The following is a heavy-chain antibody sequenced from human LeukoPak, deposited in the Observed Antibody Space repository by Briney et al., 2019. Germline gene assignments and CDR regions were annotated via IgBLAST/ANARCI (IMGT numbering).Heavy chain of an antibody. Sequence: GGSLRLSCAASGFTVSSNYMSWVRQAPGKGLEWVSVIYSGGSTYYADSVKGRFTISRDNSKNTLYLQMNSLRAEDTAVYYCAKGSIFGVVIYFYFDYWGQGTLVTVSS. CDR3: AKGSIFGVVIYFYFDY. J-gene: IGHJ4*02. V-gene: IGHV3-53*01. CDR1: GFTVSSNY. D-gene: IGHD3-3*02. CDR2: IYSGGST.